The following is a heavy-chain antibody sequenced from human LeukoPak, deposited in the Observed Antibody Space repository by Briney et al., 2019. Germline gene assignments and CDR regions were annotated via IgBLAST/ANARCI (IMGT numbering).Heavy chain of an antibody. Sequence: ASVKVSCKASGYTFTSYAMHWVRQAPGQRLEWMGWINAGNGNTKYSQKFQGRVTITRDTSASTAYMELSSLRSEDTAVYYCARGTDSSGYYSYFDYWGQGTLVTVSS. CDR1: GYTFTSYA. D-gene: IGHD3-22*01. V-gene: IGHV1-3*01. J-gene: IGHJ4*02. CDR2: INAGNGNT. CDR3: ARGTDSSGYYSYFDY.